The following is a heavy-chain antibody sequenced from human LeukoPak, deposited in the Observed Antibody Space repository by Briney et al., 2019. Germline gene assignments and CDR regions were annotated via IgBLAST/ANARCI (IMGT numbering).Heavy chain of an antibody. Sequence: SETLSLTCTVSGGSISSSSYYWGWIRQPPGKGLEWIGSISYYGSTHYNPSLKSRVTLSVDSSKRQFSLKLSSVTAADMAVYFCARGDNILTGYYSWGQGTLVTVSS. CDR1: GGSISSSSYY. CDR3: ARGDNILTGYYS. V-gene: IGHV4-39*01. CDR2: ISYYGST. J-gene: IGHJ5*02. D-gene: IGHD3-9*01.